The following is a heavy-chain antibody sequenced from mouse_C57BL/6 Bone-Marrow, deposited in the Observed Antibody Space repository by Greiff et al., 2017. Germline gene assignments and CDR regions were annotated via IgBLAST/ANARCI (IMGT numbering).Heavy chain of an antibody. J-gene: IGHJ2*01. CDR1: GYTFTSYW. CDR2: IHPNSGST. V-gene: IGHV1-64*01. D-gene: IGHD3-3*01. CDR3: ARTPRGLYCFDY. Sequence: QVQLQQPGAELVKPGASVTLSCKASGYTFTSYWMHWVKQRPGQGLEWIGMIHPNSGSTNYNEKFKSKATLTVDKSSSTAYMQLSSLTSEDSAVYYCARTPRGLYCFDYWGQGTTLTVSS.